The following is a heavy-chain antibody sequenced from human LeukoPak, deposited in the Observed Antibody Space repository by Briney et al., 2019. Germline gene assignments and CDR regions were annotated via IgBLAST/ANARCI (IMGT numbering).Heavy chain of an antibody. CDR3: ARASTTVPNLLDY. D-gene: IGHD4-17*01. J-gene: IGHJ4*02. Sequence: GRSLRLSCAASGFTFSSYWMHWVRQTPGKGLVWVSRIKGDGSDTLYADSVKGRFTISRDNSKNTLYLQTSSLGVDDTAVYYCARASTTVPNLLDYWGQGALVSVSS. CDR1: GFTFSSYW. CDR2: IKGDGSDT. V-gene: IGHV3-74*01.